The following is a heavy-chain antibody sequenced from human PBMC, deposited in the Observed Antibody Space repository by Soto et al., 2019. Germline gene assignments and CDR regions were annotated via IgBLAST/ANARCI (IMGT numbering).Heavy chain of an antibody. CDR1: GYTFTSYG. J-gene: IGHJ4*02. Sequence: QVQLVQSGAEVKKPGASVKVSCKASGYTFTSYGISWVRQAPGQGLEWMGWISAYNGNTNYAQKLQGRVTMTTDTPTSTAYMELRSLRSDDTAVYYCARVRLQGYYDSSGLFDYWGQGTLVTVSS. D-gene: IGHD3-22*01. V-gene: IGHV1-18*01. CDR2: ISAYNGNT. CDR3: ARVRLQGYYDSSGLFDY.